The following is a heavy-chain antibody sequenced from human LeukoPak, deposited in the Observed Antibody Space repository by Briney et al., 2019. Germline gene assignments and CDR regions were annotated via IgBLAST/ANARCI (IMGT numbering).Heavy chain of an antibody. Sequence: SETLSLTCAVYGGSFSGYYWSWIRQPPGKGLEWIGEINHSGSTNYNPSLKSRVTISVDTSKNQFSLRLSSVTAADTAVYYCARSGWELLNWFDPWGQGTLVTVSS. V-gene: IGHV4-34*01. CDR3: ARSGWELLNWFDP. CDR2: INHSGST. J-gene: IGHJ5*02. D-gene: IGHD1-26*01. CDR1: GGSFSGYY.